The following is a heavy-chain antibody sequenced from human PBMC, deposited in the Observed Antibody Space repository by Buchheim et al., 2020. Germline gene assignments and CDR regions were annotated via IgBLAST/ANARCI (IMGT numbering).Heavy chain of an antibody. CDR1: GFTFSSYG. CDR2: ISGSGGST. CDR3: AKDGSGYCSSTSCLPFGP. D-gene: IGHD2-2*01. J-gene: IGHJ5*02. V-gene: IGHV3-23*01. Sequence: EVQLLESGGGLAQPGGSLRLSCAASGFTFSSYGMSWVRQTPGKGLEWVSAISGSGGSTYYTDSVKGRFTISRANSKNMLYLQMNSLRAEDTAVYFCAKDGSGYCSSTSCLPFGPWGQGTL.